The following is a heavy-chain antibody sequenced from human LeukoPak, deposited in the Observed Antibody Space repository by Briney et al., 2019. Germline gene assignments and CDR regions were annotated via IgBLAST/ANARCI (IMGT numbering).Heavy chain of an antibody. D-gene: IGHD3-22*01. CDR2: MNPNSGNT. V-gene: IGHV1-8*01. Sequence: ASVKVSCKASGYTFTSYDINWVRQATGQGREWMGWMNPNSGNTGYAQKFQGRVTMTRNTSISTAYMERSCLRTEHTAVYYCARGLSDPDGYYDSSGYPYWGQGTLVTVSS. J-gene: IGHJ4*02. CDR3: ARGLSDPDGYYDSSGYPY. CDR1: GYTFTSYD.